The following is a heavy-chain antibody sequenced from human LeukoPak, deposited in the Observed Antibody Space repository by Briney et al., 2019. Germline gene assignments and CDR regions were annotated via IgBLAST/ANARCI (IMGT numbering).Heavy chain of an antibody. J-gene: IGHJ4*02. D-gene: IGHD3-22*01. Sequence: ASVKVSCKASGYTFTSYGISWVRQAPGQGLEWMGWISAYNGNTNYAQKLPGRVTMTTDTSTSTAYMELRSLRSDDTAVYYCARDEVGYYDSSGLIDYWGQGTLVTVSS. CDR1: GYTFTSYG. V-gene: IGHV1-18*01. CDR3: ARDEVGYYDSSGLIDY. CDR2: ISAYNGNT.